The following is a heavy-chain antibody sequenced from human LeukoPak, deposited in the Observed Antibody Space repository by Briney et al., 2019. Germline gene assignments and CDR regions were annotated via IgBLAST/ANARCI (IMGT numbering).Heavy chain of an antibody. CDR3: AREVGRIAAAGIFDY. CDR1: GGSISTTTNS. V-gene: IGHV4-39*07. CDR2: IYYSGST. J-gene: IGHJ4*02. D-gene: IGHD6-13*01. Sequence: NSSETLSLTCNVSGGSISTTTNSWGWAWIRQPPGKGLEWIGSIYYSGSTYYNPSLKSRVTISVDTSKNQFSLKLSSVTAADTAVYYCAREVGRIAAAGIFDYWGQETLVTVSS.